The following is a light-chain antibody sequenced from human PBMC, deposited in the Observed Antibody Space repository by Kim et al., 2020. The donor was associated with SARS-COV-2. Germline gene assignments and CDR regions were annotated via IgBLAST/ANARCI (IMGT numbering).Light chain of an antibody. V-gene: IGKV2-28*01. Sequence: DIVMTQSPLSLPVTPGEPASISCRSSQRLLHSNVYSYLVWYLQKPGQSPQLLIYLGSNRASGVPDRFSGSGSGTAFTLKISRVEAEDFGVYYCMQALQSPLTFGKGTELEIK. CDR3: MQALQSPLT. CDR2: LGS. CDR1: QRLLHSNVYSY. J-gene: IGKJ2*01.